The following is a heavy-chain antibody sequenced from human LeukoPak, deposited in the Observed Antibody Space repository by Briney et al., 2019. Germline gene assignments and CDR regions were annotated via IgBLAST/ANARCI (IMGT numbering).Heavy chain of an antibody. CDR3: ARVVQWLAN. D-gene: IGHD6-19*01. Sequence: GGSLRLSCAASGFTFSSYSMNWVRQAPGKGLEWVSYISSSSSTIYYADSVKGRFTISRDNAKNSLYLQMNSLRAEDTAVYYCARVVQWLANWGQGTLVTVSS. CDR1: GFTFSSYS. CDR2: ISSSSSTI. J-gene: IGHJ4*02. V-gene: IGHV3-48*04.